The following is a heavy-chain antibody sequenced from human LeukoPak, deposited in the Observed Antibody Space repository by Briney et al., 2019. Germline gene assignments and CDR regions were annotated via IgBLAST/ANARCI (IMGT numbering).Heavy chain of an antibody. J-gene: IGHJ4*02. CDR1: GYTFTGYY. V-gene: IGHV1-2*02. Sequence: GASVKVSCKASGYTFTGYYMHWVRQAPGQGLEWMGWINPNSGGTNYAQKFQGRVTMTRDTSISTAYMELSRLRSDDTAVYYCAIVVVTAIRSFDYWGQGTLVTVSS. D-gene: IGHD2-21*02. CDR2: INPNSGGT. CDR3: AIVVVTAIRSFDY.